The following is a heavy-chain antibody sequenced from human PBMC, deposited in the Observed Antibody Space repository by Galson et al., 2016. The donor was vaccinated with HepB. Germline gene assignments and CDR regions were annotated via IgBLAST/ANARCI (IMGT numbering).Heavy chain of an antibody. Sequence: SVKVSCKASGYTFTSYYIHWVRQAPGQGLEWMGMINPSGGSTTYAQKFQGRVTMTRDTPTSTVYMELSSLRSEDTAVYYCARQSWSMDYNWFDPWGQGTLVTVSS. CDR2: INPSGGST. CDR3: ARQSWSMDYNWFDP. D-gene: IGHD6-13*01. CDR1: GYTFTSYY. V-gene: IGHV1-46*01. J-gene: IGHJ5*02.